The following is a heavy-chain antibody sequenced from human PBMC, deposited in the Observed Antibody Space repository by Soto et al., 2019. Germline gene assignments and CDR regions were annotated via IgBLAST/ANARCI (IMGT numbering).Heavy chain of an antibody. V-gene: IGHV1-3*01. D-gene: IGHD2-15*01. CDR2: INAGNGNT. CDR1: GYTFTSYA. J-gene: IGHJ4*02. CDR3: ARGPGGPVGPGDY. Sequence: QVQLVQSGAEVKKPGASVKVSCKASGYTFTSYAMHWVRQAPGQRLEWMGWINAGNGNTKYSQKFQGRVTISRDTSASTAYMELSSLRSEDTAVYYCARGPGGPVGPGDYWGQGTLVTVSS.